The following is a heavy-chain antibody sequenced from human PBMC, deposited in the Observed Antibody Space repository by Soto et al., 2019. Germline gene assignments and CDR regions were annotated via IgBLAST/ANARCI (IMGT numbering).Heavy chain of an antibody. D-gene: IGHD3-10*01. Sequence: GGSLRLSCAASGFTFSSYGMHWVRQAPGKGLEWVAVISYDGSNKYYADSVKGRFTISRDNSKNTLYLQMNSLRAEDTAVYYCAKDKYYGSGSYYSPYYYYYGMDVWGQGTTVTVSS. J-gene: IGHJ6*02. CDR1: GFTFSSYG. V-gene: IGHV3-30*18. CDR3: AKDKYYGSGSYYSPYYYYYGMDV. CDR2: ISYDGSNK.